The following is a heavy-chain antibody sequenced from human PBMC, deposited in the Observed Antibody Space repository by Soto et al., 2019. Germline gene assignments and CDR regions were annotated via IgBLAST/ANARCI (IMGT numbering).Heavy chain of an antibody. V-gene: IGHV1-24*01. CDR1: GYTLTELS. D-gene: IGHD2-15*01. CDR3: ATVKYCSGGSCSSPTFFI. Sequence: ASVKVSCKVSGYTLTELSMHWVRQAPGKGLEWMGGFDPEDGETIYAQKFQGRVTMTEDTSTDTAYMELSGLRSEDTAVYYCATVKYCSGGSCSSPTFFIWGQGTLVTVSS. J-gene: IGHJ4*02. CDR2: FDPEDGET.